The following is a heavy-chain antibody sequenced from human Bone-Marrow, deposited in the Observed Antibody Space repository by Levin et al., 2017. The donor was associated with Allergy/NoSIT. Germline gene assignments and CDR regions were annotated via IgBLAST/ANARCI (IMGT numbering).Heavy chain of an antibody. V-gene: IGHV3-7*01. CDR2: IKQDGSQK. CDR3: AREAAPNIYYYYGMDV. Sequence: GGSLRLSCAASEFTFTDYWMSWVRQAPGKGLEWVANIKQDGSQKYYVHSVRGRFTISRDNAKNSLYLQMDSLRAEDTAVYYCAREAAPNIYYYYGMDVWGQGTTVAVSS. D-gene: IGHD6-6*01. CDR1: EFTFTDYW. J-gene: IGHJ6*02.